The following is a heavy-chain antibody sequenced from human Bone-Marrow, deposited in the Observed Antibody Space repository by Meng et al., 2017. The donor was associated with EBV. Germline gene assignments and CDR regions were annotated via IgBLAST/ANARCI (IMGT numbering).Heavy chain of an antibody. D-gene: IGHD6-6*01. Sequence: QITLSDPGPPPVIPTQTLTPTFTFSGFSLSTRGVGVGWIRQPPGKALEWLAVIYWDDDKRYSPSLKSRLTIAKDTSKNQVVLTMTNMDPVDAATYYCAHLIAARPFDYWGRGSLVTVSS. V-gene: IGHV2-5*02. CDR1: GFSLSTRGVG. J-gene: IGHJ4*02. CDR3: AHLIAARPFDY. CDR2: IYWDDDK.